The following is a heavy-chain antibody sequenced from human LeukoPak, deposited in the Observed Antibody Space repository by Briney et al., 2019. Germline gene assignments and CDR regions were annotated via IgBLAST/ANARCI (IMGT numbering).Heavy chain of an antibody. D-gene: IGHD3-22*01. CDR1: GFTFNSYA. CDR2: ISGSGGST. V-gene: IGHV3-23*01. J-gene: IGHJ1*01. Sequence: GGSLRLSCAGSGFTFNSYAMSWVRQTPGKGLEWVPGISGSGGSTYYADSVTGRFTISRDNSKNTLYLQMDSLRAEDTAVYYCAKGITMIVVVTEYFQHWGQGTLVTVSS. CDR3: AKGITMIVVVTEYFQH.